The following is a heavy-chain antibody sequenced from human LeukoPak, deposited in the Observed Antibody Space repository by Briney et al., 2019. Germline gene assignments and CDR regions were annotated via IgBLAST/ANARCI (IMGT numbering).Heavy chain of an antibody. CDR3: ARGTADDKLEYFQH. Sequence: GGSLRLSCAASGFTFSSYAMHWVRQAPGKGLEWVAVISYDGSNKYYADSVKGRFTISRDNSKNTLYLQMNSLRAEDTAVYYCARGTADDKLEYFQHWGQGTLVTVSS. J-gene: IGHJ1*01. D-gene: IGHD2-2*01. CDR1: GFTFSSYA. V-gene: IGHV3-30*01. CDR2: ISYDGSNK.